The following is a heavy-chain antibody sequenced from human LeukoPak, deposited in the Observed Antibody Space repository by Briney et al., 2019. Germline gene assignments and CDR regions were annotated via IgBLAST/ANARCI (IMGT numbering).Heavy chain of an antibody. J-gene: IGHJ3*02. CDR3: ARQIPAAGNAFDI. V-gene: IGHV3-30*19. D-gene: IGHD6-13*01. CDR2: ISYDGSNK. Sequence: GGSLRLSCAASGFTFSSCGMHWVRQAPGKGLEWVAVISYDGSNKYYADSVKGRFTISRDNSKNTLYLQMNSLKAEDTAVYYCARQIPAAGNAFDIWGQGTMVTVSS. CDR1: GFTFSSCG.